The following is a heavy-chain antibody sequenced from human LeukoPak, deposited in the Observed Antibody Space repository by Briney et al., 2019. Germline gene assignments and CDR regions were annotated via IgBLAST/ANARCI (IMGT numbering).Heavy chain of an antibody. Sequence: VASVKVSCKSSGYTFTDHFIHWVRQAPGQGLEWVGEINPYNGYTKYAWRLQGRVTMTRDTSISTAFMEVSRLTSDDAAVYYCARDSSLNDFDYWGQGTLVTVAS. CDR3: ARDSSLNDFDY. CDR1: GYTFTDHF. D-gene: IGHD1-1*01. CDR2: INPYNGYT. V-gene: IGHV1-2*02. J-gene: IGHJ4*02.